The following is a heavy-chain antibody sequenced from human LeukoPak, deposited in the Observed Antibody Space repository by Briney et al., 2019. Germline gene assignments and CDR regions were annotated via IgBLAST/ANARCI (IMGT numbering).Heavy chain of an antibody. CDR3: ARVGHGGDYLAIDY. D-gene: IGHD4-17*01. J-gene: IGHJ4*02. V-gene: IGHV3-48*03. Sequence: GGSLRLSCAASGFTFSSYEMNWVRQAPGKGLEWVSYISSSGSTIYYADSVKGRFTISRDSAKNSLYLQMNSLRAEDTAVYYCARVGHGGDYLAIDYWGQGTLVTVSS. CDR2: ISSSGSTI. CDR1: GFTFSSYE.